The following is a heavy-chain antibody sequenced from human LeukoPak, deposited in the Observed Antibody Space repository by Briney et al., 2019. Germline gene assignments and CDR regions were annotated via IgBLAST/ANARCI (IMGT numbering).Heavy chain of an antibody. CDR1: GFTFSSYA. V-gene: IGHV3-30*04. CDR2: TSYDRSNK. D-gene: IGHD2-21*02. Sequence: PGGSLRLSCAASGFTFSSYAMHWVRQAPGKGLEWVAVTSYDRSNKYYADSVKGRFTISRDNSKNTLYLQMNSLRAEDTAVYYCARDSPLQYCGGDCYSCPDYWGQGTLVTVSS. CDR3: ARDSPLQYCGGDCYSCPDY. J-gene: IGHJ4*02.